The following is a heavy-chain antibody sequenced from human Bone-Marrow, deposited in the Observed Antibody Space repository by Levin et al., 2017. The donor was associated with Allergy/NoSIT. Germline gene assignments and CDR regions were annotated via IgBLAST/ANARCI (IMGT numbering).Heavy chain of an antibody. CDR2: IYYSGST. CDR3: AREGPVTMVRGVMRYYYYGMDG. CDR1: GGSISSSSYY. J-gene: IGHJ6*02. Sequence: SCTVSGGSISSSSYYWGWIRQPPGKGLEWIGSIYYSGSTYYNPSLKSRVTISVDTSKNQFSLKLSPVTAADTAVYYCAREGPVTMVRGVMRYYYYGMDGWGQGTTVTVSS. D-gene: IGHD3-10*01. V-gene: IGHV4-39*02.